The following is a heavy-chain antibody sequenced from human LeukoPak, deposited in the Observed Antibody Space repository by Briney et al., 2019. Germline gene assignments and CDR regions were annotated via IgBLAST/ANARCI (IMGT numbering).Heavy chain of an antibody. CDR1: GFNFGIHG. V-gene: IGHV3-33*01. D-gene: IGHD1-1*01. CDR3: ARNNWNSRTQRWFYFDY. J-gene: IGHJ4*02. CDR2: IWHDGSNE. Sequence: PGRSLRLSCAASGFNFGIHGMHWVRQAPGKGLEWLATIWHDGSNEYYEDSVKGRFTISRDNSKNTVYLQMGSLRAEDTAVYYCARNNWNSRTQRWFYFDYWGQGTLVTVSS.